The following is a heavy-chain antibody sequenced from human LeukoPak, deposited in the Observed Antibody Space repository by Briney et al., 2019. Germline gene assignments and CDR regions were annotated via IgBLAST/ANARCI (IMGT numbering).Heavy chain of an antibody. CDR2: INSDGSST. CDR3: AISSASGDWYFDL. CDR1: GFTFSSYW. J-gene: IGHJ2*01. Sequence: PGGSLRLSCAASGFTFSSYWMHWVRQAPGKGLVWVSRINSDGSSTIYADSVKGRFTISRDNAKNTLFLQMNNLRGEDTAVYYCAISSASGDWYFDLWGRGTLVTVSS. D-gene: IGHD3-10*01. V-gene: IGHV3-74*01.